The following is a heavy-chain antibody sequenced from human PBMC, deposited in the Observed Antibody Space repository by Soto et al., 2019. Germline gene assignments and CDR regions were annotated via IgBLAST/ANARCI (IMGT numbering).Heavy chain of an antibody. CDR1: GGTFSSYA. J-gene: IGHJ4*02. Sequence: QVQLVQSGAEVMKPGSSVKVSCKASGGTFSSYAISWVRQAPGQGLEWMGGIIPIFGTANYAQKFQGRVTITADESTSTAYMELSSLRSEDTAVYYCARSERYFDWLLSFDYWGQGTLVTVSS. CDR2: IIPIFGTA. D-gene: IGHD3-9*01. V-gene: IGHV1-69*01. CDR3: ARSERYFDWLLSFDY.